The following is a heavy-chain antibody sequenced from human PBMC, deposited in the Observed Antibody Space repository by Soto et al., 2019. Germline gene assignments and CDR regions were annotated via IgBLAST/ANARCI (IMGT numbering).Heavy chain of an antibody. CDR1: GFVFGDYA. CDR2: VRSETYGGST. D-gene: IGHD6-13*01. J-gene: IGHJ4*02. V-gene: IGHV3-49*04. CDR3: TRGRGTSGWYADY. Sequence: QTLSLSCSSAGFVFGDYAVTWVRQAPGKGLEWVGVVRSETYGGSTEYAASVKGRFRISRDDSESIAYLQMTNLKTEDTAVYYCTRGRGTSGWYADYWGKGIRVTVSS.